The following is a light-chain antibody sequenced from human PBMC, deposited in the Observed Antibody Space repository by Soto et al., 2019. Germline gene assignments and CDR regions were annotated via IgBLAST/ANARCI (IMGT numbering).Light chain of an antibody. J-gene: IGLJ1*01. CDR3: SSYTSSSTLYA. Sequence: QSVLTQPASVSGSPGQSITISCTGTSSDVGGYNYVSWYQQHPGKAPKLMIYEVSNRPSGVSNRFSGSKSGNTASLTISGLQAEHEADYYCSSYTSSSTLYAFGTGTKVTVL. CDR2: EVS. CDR1: SSDVGGYNY. V-gene: IGLV2-14*01.